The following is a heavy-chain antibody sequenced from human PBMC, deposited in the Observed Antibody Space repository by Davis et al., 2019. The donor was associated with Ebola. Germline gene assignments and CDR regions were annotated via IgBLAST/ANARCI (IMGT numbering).Heavy chain of an antibody. CDR1: GGSISNYY. V-gene: IGHV4-59*01. J-gene: IGHJ6*02. CDR2: IFYSGTT. CDR3: ARAPFSNLYGMDV. Sequence: MPSETLSLTCTVSGGSISNYYWNWIRQPPGKGLEWIGFIFYSGTTNYNPSLKSRVTMSVDTSKDQFSLKLGSVTTADTAVYYCARAPFSNLYGMDVWGQGTTVTVSS. D-gene: IGHD3-3*02.